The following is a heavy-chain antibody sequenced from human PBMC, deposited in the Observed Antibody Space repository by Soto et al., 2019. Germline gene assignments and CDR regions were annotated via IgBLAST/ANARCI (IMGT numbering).Heavy chain of an antibody. Sequence: QVQLVQSGAEVKKPGASVKVSCKASGYTFTGYYMHWVRQAPGQGLEWMGWINPNSGGTNYAQKFQGWVTMTRDTSISTAYMALSRLRSDDTAVYYCARAPIYYEATGFGFDPWGQGTLVTVSS. V-gene: IGHV1-2*04. J-gene: IGHJ5*02. CDR3: ARAPIYYEATGFGFDP. D-gene: IGHD3-22*01. CDR1: GYTFTGYY. CDR2: INPNSGGT.